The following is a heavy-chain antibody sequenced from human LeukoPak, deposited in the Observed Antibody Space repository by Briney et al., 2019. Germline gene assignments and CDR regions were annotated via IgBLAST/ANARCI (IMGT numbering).Heavy chain of an antibody. CDR1: GYTFTGYY. Sequence: ASVKVSCKASGYTFTGYYMHWVRQAPGQGLEWMGWINPNSGGTNYAQKFQGRVTMTRATSISTAYMELSGLRSDDTAVYYCARDHGPYCSGGSCYGGNWFDPWGQGTLVTVSS. J-gene: IGHJ5*02. V-gene: IGHV1-2*02. CDR3: ARDHGPYCSGGSCYGGNWFDP. D-gene: IGHD2-15*01. CDR2: INPNSGGT.